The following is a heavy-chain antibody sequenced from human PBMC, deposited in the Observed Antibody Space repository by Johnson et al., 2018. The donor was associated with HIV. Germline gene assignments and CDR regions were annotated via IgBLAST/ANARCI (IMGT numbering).Heavy chain of an antibody. D-gene: IGHD4-17*01. CDR1: GFTVSSNY. CDR3: ARGSGVLTGGDSDAFDS. V-gene: IGHV3-53*01. J-gene: IGHJ3*02. CDR2: IYSGGST. Sequence: EKLVESGGGLVQPGGSLRLSCAASGFTVSSNYMSWVRQAPGKGLEWVSVIYSGGSTYYADSVKGRFTISRDNSKNTLYLQMNSLRAEDTAVYYCARGSGVLTGGDSDAFDSWGQVTMVTVSS.